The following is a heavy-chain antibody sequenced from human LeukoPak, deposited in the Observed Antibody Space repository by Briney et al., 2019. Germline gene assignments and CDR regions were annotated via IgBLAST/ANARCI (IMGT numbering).Heavy chain of an antibody. Sequence: SVKVSCKASGGTFSSYAISWVRQAPGQGLEWMGGIIPIFGTANYAQRFQGRVTITADESTSTAYMELSSLRSDDTAVYYCARDPSDYSSRDAFDIWGQGTMVTVSS. J-gene: IGHJ3*02. CDR1: GGTFSSYA. D-gene: IGHD4-11*01. CDR2: IIPIFGTA. CDR3: ARDPSDYSSRDAFDI. V-gene: IGHV1-69*13.